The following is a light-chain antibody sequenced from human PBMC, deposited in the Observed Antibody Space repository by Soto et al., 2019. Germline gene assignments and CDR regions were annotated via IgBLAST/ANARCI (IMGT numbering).Light chain of an antibody. CDR1: QSVSSTY. V-gene: IGKV3-20*01. Sequence: ETVLPQSPGSLSLSPGETATLSCRANQSVSSTYLAWYQQKPGQAPRVLIYGASSRATGIPDRFSGSGSGTDFTLTISRLEPEDFAVYYCHQCGNSWWTFGQGTKVDIK. CDR3: HQCGNSWWT. J-gene: IGKJ1*01. CDR2: GAS.